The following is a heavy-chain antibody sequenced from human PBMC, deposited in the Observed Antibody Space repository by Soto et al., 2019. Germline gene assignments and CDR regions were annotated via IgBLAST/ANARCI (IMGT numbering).Heavy chain of an antibody. CDR1: GGSISSSSYY. V-gene: IGHV4-39*01. J-gene: IGHJ5*02. Sequence: QLQLQESGPGLVKPSETLSLTCTVSGGSISSSSYYWGWIRQPPGKGLEWIGSIFYSGSTYYNPSPKSRVTISVDTSKNQFSLKLSSVTAADTAVYYCARVTLSSSWSNNWFDPWGQGTLVTVSS. CDR2: IFYSGST. D-gene: IGHD6-13*01. CDR3: ARVTLSSSWSNNWFDP.